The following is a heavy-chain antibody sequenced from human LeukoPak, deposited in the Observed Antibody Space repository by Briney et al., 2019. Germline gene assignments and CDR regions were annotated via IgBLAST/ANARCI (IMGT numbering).Heavy chain of an antibody. Sequence: GASVKLSCTASGYTFTGYYLHWVRQAPAQGLEWMGWIHPNTGDTNFAQNFQGRVTMTRDTSSSTAYMELSRLRSDDTAVYYCARLVGDSSLDCWGQGTLVTVSS. D-gene: IGHD3-10*01. J-gene: IGHJ4*02. CDR2: IHPNTGDT. V-gene: IGHV1-2*02. CDR1: GYTFTGYY. CDR3: ARLVGDSSLDC.